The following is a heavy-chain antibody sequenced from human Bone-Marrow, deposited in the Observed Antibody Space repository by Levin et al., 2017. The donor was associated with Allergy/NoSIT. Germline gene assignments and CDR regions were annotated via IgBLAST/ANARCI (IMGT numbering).Heavy chain of an antibody. CDR3: ATLRKHAMDV. V-gene: IGHV4-34*01. CDR2: IAHSGET. D-gene: IGHD3-16*01. CDR1: GGSYVDSY. J-gene: IGHJ6*04. Sequence: SQTLSLTCVVSGGSYVDSYWSWVRPPPGKGLEWIGEIAHSGETNYNPSLKSRLTISLDTSKNQFSLDLTSVTAADTAVYYCATLRKHAMDVWGEGTSVFVSS.